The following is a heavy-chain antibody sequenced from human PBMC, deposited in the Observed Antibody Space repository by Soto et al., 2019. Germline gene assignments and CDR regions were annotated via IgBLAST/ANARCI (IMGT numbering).Heavy chain of an antibody. J-gene: IGHJ6*02. D-gene: IGHD2-15*01. CDR3: ARDTVDCSGGSCSGGMDV. V-gene: IGHV3-53*01. Sequence: GGSLRLSCAASGFTVSSNYMSWVRQAPGKGLEWVSVIYSGGSTYYADSVKGRFTISRDNSKNTLYLQRNSLRAEDTAVYYCARDTVDCSGGSCSGGMDVWGQGNTGTVS. CDR2: IYSGGST. CDR1: GFTVSSNY.